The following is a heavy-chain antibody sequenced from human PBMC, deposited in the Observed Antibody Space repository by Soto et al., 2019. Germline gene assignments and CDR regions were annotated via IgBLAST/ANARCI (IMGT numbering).Heavy chain of an antibody. CDR3: ARESFSASPNFFDY. CDR1: VFAVSNDE. D-gene: IGHD1-26*01. V-gene: IGHV3-48*03. CDR2: ISLSGSTI. J-gene: IGHJ4*02. Sequence: GSLRLSVAASVFAVSNDEMNWVRQAPGKGLEWVSYISLSGSTIYYAGSVKGRFTISRDDAKDSLYLEMDSLRADDTAVYYCARESFSASPNFFDYWGQGTLVTVSS.